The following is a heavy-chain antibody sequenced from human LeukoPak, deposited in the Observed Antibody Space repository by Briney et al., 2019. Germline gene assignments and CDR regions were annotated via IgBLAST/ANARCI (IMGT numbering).Heavy chain of an antibody. D-gene: IGHD2-2*02. Sequence: GASVKVSCKASGYTSTNYAMHWVRQAPGQRLEWMGWINAGNGNTKYSQKFQDRVTITRDTSASTAYMELSSLRSEDTAVYYCARVGCSSTSCYRDGHYWGQGTLVTVSS. CDR2: INAGNGNT. CDR1: GYTSTNYA. V-gene: IGHV1-3*01. J-gene: IGHJ4*02. CDR3: ARVGCSSTSCYRDGHY.